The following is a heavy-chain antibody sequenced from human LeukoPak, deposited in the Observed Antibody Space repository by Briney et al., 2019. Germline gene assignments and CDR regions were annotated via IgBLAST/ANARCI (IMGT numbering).Heavy chain of an antibody. CDR1: GFTFDSYA. CDR3: ARDPPFSSGWSQNHFDQ. Sequence: PGGSLRLSCAPSGFTFDSYAMHWVRQAPGKGLEWVALISYDGGNQNYADSVKGRFTISRDNAKNMLYLQMNSLRPEDTAVYYCARDPPFSSGWSQNHFDQWARETVVTVSS. CDR2: ISYDGGNQ. J-gene: IGHJ4*02. V-gene: IGHV3-30*04. D-gene: IGHD6-19*01.